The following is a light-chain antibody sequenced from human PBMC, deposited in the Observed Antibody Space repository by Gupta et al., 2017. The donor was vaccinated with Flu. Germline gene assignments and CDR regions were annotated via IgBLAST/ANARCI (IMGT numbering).Light chain of an antibody. CDR1: QTLTSAY. J-gene: IGKJ4*02. CDR3: RWDGSSPS. CDR2: GAS. V-gene: IGKV3-20*01. Sequence: EIVLTQSPGTLSLSPGERATLSCRASQTLTSAYLAWYQQKPGQAPRLLIYGASSRATGNPDRFSGSGYGIEFTLTSSRREPEDFAVYYSRWDGSSPSFGGGTKVEIK.